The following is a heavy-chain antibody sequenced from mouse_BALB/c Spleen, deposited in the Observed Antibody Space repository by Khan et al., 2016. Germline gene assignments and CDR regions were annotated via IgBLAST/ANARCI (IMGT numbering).Heavy chain of an antibody. CDR3: ARGVGPCD. CDR2: IYPGDGDT. D-gene: IGHD4-1*01. CDR1: GYAFSSYW. V-gene: IGHV1-80*01. Sequence: QVQLQQSGAELVRPGSSVKISCKASGYAFSSYWMNWVKQRPGQGLEWIGQIYPGDGDTNYNGKFKGKATLTADKSSSTASMPLSSLTSEDSAVYFCARGVGPCDWGQGTTLTGSS. J-gene: IGHJ2*01.